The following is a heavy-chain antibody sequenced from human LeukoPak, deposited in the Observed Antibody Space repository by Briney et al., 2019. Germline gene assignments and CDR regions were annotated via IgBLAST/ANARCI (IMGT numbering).Heavy chain of an antibody. Sequence: PGGSLTLSCAASGFTFRNYWINWVRQAPGKGLEWGANMNEYGSEKYYVDSVRGRFTISRDNAENSLFLHMNSLRVEDTAVYRCARVLYGSRVNVIDSWGPGTLVTVSS. CDR2: MNEYGSEK. D-gene: IGHD2-2*01. V-gene: IGHV3-7*01. CDR3: ARVLYGSRVNVIDS. J-gene: IGHJ4*02. CDR1: GFTFRNYW.